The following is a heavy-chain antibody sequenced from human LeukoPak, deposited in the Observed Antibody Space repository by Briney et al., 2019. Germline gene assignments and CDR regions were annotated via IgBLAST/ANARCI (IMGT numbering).Heavy chain of an antibody. CDR1: GFTFSSYG. J-gene: IGHJ5*02. V-gene: IGHV3-33*03. CDR3: ARNHWFDP. CDR2: IWYDGSNK. Sequence: PGGSLRLSCVVSGFTFSSYGMHWVRQAPGKGLEWVAVIWYDGSNKDYADSVKGRFTISRDNAKNSLYLQMNSLRAEDTAVYYCARNHWFDPWGQGTLVAVSS.